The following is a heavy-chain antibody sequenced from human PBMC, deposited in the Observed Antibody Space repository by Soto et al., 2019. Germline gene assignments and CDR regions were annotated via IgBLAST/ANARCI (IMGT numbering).Heavy chain of an antibody. CDR2: IKGDGSVI. J-gene: IGHJ5*02. D-gene: IGHD6-6*01. CDR3: ARDPARNWFDP. Sequence: GGSLRLSCAASGFPFNNYFIHWVRQAPGGGLLWVSRIKGDGSVINYADSVKDRFTISIDNAKNMVHLQMDSLRADDTAVYYCARDPARNWFDPWGQGTLVTVSS. CDR1: GFPFNNYF. V-gene: IGHV3-74*01.